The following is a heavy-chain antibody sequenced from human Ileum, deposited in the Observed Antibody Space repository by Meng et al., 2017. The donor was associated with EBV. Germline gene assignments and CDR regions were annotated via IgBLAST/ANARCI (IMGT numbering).Heavy chain of an antibody. V-gene: IGHV6-1*01. Sequence: QEQLQQSGPGLVKPSQTLSLTCDISGDSVSSNSASWNWIRQSPSRGLEWLGRTYYRSRWYNDYAVSVKGRITINSDTSKNRFSLQLNSVTPEDTAVYYCASGHFYDGCFYYPFDYWGQGTLVTVSS. CDR1: GDSVSSNSAS. CDR3: ASGHFYDGCFYYPFDY. D-gene: IGHD3-22*01. J-gene: IGHJ4*02. CDR2: TYYRSRWYN.